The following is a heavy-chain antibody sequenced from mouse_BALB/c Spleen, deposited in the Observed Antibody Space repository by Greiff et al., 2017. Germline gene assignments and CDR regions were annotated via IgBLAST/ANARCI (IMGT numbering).Heavy chain of an antibody. D-gene: IGHD2-1*01. Sequence: RLEWVAEISSGGSYTYYPDTVTGRFTISRDNGKNTLYLEMSSLRYEDTAMYYCARLGGNYWFAYWGQGTLVTVSA. CDR3: ARLGGNYWFAY. J-gene: IGHJ3*01. V-gene: IGHV5-9-4*01. CDR2: ISSGGSYT.